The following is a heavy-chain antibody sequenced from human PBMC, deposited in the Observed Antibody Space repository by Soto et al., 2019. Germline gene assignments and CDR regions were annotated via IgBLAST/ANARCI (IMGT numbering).Heavy chain of an antibody. CDR2: IYYSGST. CDR1: GGSISSYY. V-gene: IGHV4-59*01. Sequence: QVQLQESGPGLVKPSETLSLTCTVSGGSISSYYWSSIRQPPGKGLEWIGYIYYSGSTNYNPSLKSRVTISVDTSKNQFSLKLSSVTAADTAVYYCARVCRESTSCYVVGAFDIWGQGTMVTVSS. CDR3: ARVCRESTSCYVVGAFDI. D-gene: IGHD2-2*01. J-gene: IGHJ3*02.